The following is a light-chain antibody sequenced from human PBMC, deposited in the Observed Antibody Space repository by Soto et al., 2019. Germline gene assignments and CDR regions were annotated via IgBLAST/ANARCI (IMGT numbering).Light chain of an antibody. V-gene: IGKV1-5*03. CDR2: KAS. Sequence: DIQMTQSPSTLSASVGDRVTITCRASQSISSWLAWYQQKVGKAPKLLIYKASSLESGVPASFSGSGSGTELTLTNTNMQPDALGTYSCQRFDSHPWTLAQGPKVEIK. J-gene: IGKJ1*01. CDR3: QRFDSHPWT. CDR1: QSISSW.